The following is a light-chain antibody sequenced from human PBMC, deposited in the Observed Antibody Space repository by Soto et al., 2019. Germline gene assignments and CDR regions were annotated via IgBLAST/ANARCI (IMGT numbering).Light chain of an antibody. V-gene: IGLV1-44*01. J-gene: IGLJ1*01. CDR3: VAWDDSLNGPV. CDR2: SSN. Sequence: QSVLTQPPSASGTPGQRVTISCSGRSSNIGINTVNWYQQLPGTAPKLLIYSSNQRPSGVPDRFSGSKSGTSASLAISGLQSEDEADYDCVAWDDSLNGPVFGTGTKLTVL. CDR1: SSNIGINT.